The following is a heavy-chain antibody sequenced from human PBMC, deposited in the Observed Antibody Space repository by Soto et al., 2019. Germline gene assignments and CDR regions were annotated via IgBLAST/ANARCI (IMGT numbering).Heavy chain of an antibody. Sequence: QVQLVQSGAEVKKPGSSVKVSCKASGGTFSRYSITWVRQAPGHGLEWIGRIIPIFGIASYAQKFQGRVTITADESTSTAYMERSSLRSDDTAVYYCAREDRDRETGLVPAAIDGIDVWGQGTTVTVSS. CDR1: GGTFSRYS. CDR3: AREDRDRETGLVPAAIDGIDV. CDR2: IIPIFGIA. V-gene: IGHV1-69*08. J-gene: IGHJ6*02. D-gene: IGHD2-2*01.